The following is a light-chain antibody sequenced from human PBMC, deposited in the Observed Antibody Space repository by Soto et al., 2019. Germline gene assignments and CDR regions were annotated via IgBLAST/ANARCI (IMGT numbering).Light chain of an antibody. J-gene: IGKJ5*01. Sequence: IELTQSPATLSFSPGERATLSCRASQSVSSNLVWYQQKPGQAPRLLLYGASTRVTGIPARFSGSGSGTELTLTITSLETEDFAVYYCQQRNSWPPITFGQGTRLEI. CDR2: GAS. CDR3: QQRNSWPPIT. V-gene: IGKV3-15*01. CDR1: QSVSSN.